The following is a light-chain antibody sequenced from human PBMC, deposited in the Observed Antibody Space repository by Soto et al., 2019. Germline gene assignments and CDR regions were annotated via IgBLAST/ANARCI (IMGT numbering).Light chain of an antibody. J-gene: IGKJ1*01. CDR1: QSVTNDY. Sequence: EIVLTQSPGTLSLSPGERASLSCRVSQSVTNDYVAWYRRKPGQAPRLLIYGASYRATDIPRRFSGSGSGTDFTLTITRLEPEDFAVYYCQQYGSSPPTFGQGTKVEIK. CDR3: QQYGSSPPT. CDR2: GAS. V-gene: IGKV3-20*01.